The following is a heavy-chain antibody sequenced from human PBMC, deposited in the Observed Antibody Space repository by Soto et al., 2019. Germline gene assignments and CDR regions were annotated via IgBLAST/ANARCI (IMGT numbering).Heavy chain of an antibody. J-gene: IGHJ4*02. CDR2: ISYDGSEK. V-gene: IGHV3-30*18. CDR1: GFTFSSYG. D-gene: IGHD4-17*01. Sequence: QVQLVESGGGVVQPGRSLRLSCAASGFTFSSYGMHWVRQAPGKGLEWVAVISYDGSEKYYAVSVKGRVTISRDNSKNTLYLQMNSLRAEDTAVYYCAKGAVTTSLYYFDYWGQGTLVPVSS. CDR3: AKGAVTTSLYYFDY.